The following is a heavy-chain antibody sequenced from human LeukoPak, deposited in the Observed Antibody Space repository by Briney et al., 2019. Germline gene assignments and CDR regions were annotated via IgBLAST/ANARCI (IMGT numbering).Heavy chain of an antibody. D-gene: IGHD3-10*01. CDR2: INHSGST. Sequence: KPSETLSLTCAVYGGSFSGHYWSWIRQPPGKGLEWIGEINHSGSTNYNPSLKSRVTISIDTSKNQFSLKLTSVTAADTAVYYCAREVVRGNSYWGQGTLVTVSS. CDR3: AREVVRGNSY. V-gene: IGHV4-34*01. J-gene: IGHJ4*02. CDR1: GGSFSGHY.